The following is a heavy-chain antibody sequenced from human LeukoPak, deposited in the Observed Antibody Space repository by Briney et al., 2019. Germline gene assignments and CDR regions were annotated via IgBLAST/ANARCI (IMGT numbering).Heavy chain of an antibody. D-gene: IGHD2-2*02. V-gene: IGHV1-69*13. J-gene: IGHJ5*02. CDR2: IIPIFGTA. Sequence: ASVKVSCKASGGTFSSYAISWVRQAPGQGLEWMGGIIPIFGTANYAQKFQGRVTITADESTSTAYMELSSLRSEDTAVYYCARNRCSSTSCYTLYNWFDPWGQGTLVTVSS. CDR1: GGTFSSYA. CDR3: ARNRCSSTSCYTLYNWFDP.